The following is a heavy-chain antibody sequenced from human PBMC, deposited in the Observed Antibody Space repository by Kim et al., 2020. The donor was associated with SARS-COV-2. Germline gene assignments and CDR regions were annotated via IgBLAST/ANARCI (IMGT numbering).Heavy chain of an antibody. CDR3: ARGGPELQHLPVEYFDY. J-gene: IGHJ4*02. D-gene: IGHD1-7*01. CDR2: IKQDGSEK. Sequence: GGSLRLSCAASGFTFSSYWMSWVRQAPGKGLEWVANIKQDGSEKYYVDSVKGRFTISRDNAKNSLYLQMNSLRAEDTAVYYCARGGPELQHLPVEYFDYWGQGTLVTVSS. CDR1: GFTFSSYW. V-gene: IGHV3-7*01.